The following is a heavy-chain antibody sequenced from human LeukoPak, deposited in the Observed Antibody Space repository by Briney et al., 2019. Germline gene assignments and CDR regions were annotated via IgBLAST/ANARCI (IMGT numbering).Heavy chain of an antibody. Sequence: GGSLRLSCAASGFTFSSSDMDWVRQAPGKGLEWVASISRSSSLIYYTPSVKGRFNISRDNAKNSRYLQMNSLRAEDTAVYFCAKEGRSTTPGYWGQGTLVTVSS. J-gene: IGHJ4*02. CDR2: ISRSSSLI. V-gene: IGHV3-21*01. CDR1: GFTFSSSD. D-gene: IGHD6-13*01. CDR3: AKEGRSTTPGY.